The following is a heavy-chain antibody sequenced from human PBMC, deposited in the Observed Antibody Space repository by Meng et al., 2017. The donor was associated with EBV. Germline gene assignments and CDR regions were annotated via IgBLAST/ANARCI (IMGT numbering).Heavy chain of an antibody. CDR2: INPSGGST. D-gene: IGHD6-13*01. J-gene: IGHJ5*02. CDR1: CNTFTSYD. CDR3: ARNGIAAWGWFDP. V-gene: IGHV1-46*01. Sequence: QAQGLTSGGEVENQGALVSAAVKASCNTFTSYDMRGVRQAPGQGLEWMGIINPSGGSTSYAQKFQGRVTMTRDTSTSTVYMELSSLRSEDTAVYYCARNGIAAWGWFDPWGQGTLVTVSS.